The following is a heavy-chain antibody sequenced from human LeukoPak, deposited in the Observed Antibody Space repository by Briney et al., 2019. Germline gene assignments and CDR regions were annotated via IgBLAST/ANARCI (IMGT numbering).Heavy chain of an antibody. CDR3: ARDEHQYYHARSGRFDY. D-gene: IGHD3-22*01. CDR2: IKQDGSEK. V-gene: IGHV3-7*04. Sequence: GGSLRLSCAASGFTFSYYWMGWVRQAPGKGLEWVANIKQDGSEKYYVDSVKGRFTISRDNAKNSLYLQMNSMRAEDTAVYYCARDEHQYYHARSGRFDYWGQGILVTVSS. CDR1: GFTFSYYW. J-gene: IGHJ4*02.